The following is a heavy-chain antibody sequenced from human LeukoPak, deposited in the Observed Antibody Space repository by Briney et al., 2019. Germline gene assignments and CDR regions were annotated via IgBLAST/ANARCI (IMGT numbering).Heavy chain of an antibody. J-gene: IGHJ4*02. Sequence: GGSLRLSCAASGFTFSSYNMNWVRQAPGKGLEWVSSISSSSNYIYYADSVKGRFTISRDNAKNSVYLQVNSLRAEDTALYYCARESGSPDYWGQGILVTVSS. CDR3: ARESGSPDY. D-gene: IGHD3-10*01. CDR2: ISSSSNYI. V-gene: IGHV3-21*01. CDR1: GFTFSSYN.